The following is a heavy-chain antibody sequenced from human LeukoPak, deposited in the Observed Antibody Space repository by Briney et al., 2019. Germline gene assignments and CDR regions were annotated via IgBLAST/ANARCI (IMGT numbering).Heavy chain of an antibody. Sequence: GGSLRLSCAASGFTFSSYSMNWVRQAPGKGLEWVSSISSSSSYIYYADSVKGRFTISRDNAKNSLYLQMNSLRAEDMAVYYCARDAVDTANAVWGQGTTVTVSS. CDR3: ARDAVDTANAV. CDR2: ISSSSSYI. CDR1: GFTFSSYS. V-gene: IGHV3-21*01. D-gene: IGHD5-18*01. J-gene: IGHJ6*02.